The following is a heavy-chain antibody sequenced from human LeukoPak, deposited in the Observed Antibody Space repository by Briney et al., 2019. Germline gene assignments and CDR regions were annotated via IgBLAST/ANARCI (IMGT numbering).Heavy chain of an antibody. V-gene: IGHV4-61*02. J-gene: IGHJ5*02. D-gene: IGHD2-2*01. CDR3: ARHFSPYCSSTSCYESPYNWFDP. Sequence: PSETLSLTCTVSGGSISSGSYYWSWIRQPAGKGLEWIGRIYTSGSTNYNPSLKSRVTISVDTSKNQFSLKLSSVTAADTAVYYCARHFSPYCSSTSCYESPYNWFDPWGQGTLVTVSS. CDR2: IYTSGST. CDR1: GGSISSGSYY.